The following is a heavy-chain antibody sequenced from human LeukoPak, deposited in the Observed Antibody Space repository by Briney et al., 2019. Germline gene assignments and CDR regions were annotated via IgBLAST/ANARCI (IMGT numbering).Heavy chain of an antibody. CDR1: GFTFSSHA. V-gene: IGHV3-23*01. J-gene: IGHJ4*02. CDR3: ARDPPLLTV. Sequence: QAGGSLRLSCAASGFTFSSHAMRWVRQAPGQGLEWVSAIGDDVVSTYYAESVKGRFTISRDNSKNTLYLRMNSLRAEDTATYSCARDPPLLTVWGQGTLVTVSS. D-gene: IGHD3-9*01. CDR2: IGDDVVST.